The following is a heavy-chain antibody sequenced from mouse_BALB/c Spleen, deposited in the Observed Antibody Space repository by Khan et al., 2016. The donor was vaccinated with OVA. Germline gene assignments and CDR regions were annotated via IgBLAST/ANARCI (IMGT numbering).Heavy chain of an antibody. J-gene: IGHJ3*01. CDR1: GYTFTDFT. CDR2: INTYYGDV. Sequence: QVQLQQPGAELVRPGVSVKISCKGSGYTFTDFTMHWVKQSHAKSLEWIGVINTYYGDVTYNQKFKGKATMTVDKSSSTVYMELARLTSEDSAIYYVKGGGGGSRFAYWGQGTLVTVSA. CDR3: KGGGGGSRFAY. D-gene: IGHD1-3*01. V-gene: IGHV1S137*01.